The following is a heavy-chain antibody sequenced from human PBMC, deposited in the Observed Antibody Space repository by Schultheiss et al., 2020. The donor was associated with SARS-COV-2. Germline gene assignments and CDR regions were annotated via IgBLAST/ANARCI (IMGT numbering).Heavy chain of an antibody. J-gene: IGHJ4*02. V-gene: IGHV1-69*04. CDR3: ASDSSGYLNY. D-gene: IGHD3-22*01. CDR2: IIPILGIA. CDR1: GYTFTGYY. Sequence: SVKVSCKASGYTFTGYYMHWVRQAPGQGLEWMGRIIPILGIANYAQKFQGRVTITADKSTSTAYMELSSLRSEDTAVYYCASDSSGYLNYWGQGTLVTVSS.